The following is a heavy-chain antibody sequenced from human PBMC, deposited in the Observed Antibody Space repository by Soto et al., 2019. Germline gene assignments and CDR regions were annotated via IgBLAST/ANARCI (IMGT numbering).Heavy chain of an antibody. J-gene: IGHJ4*02. CDR2: IYYSGST. Sequence: PSETLSLTCTVSGGSISSGDYYWSWIRQPPGKGLEWIGYIYYSGSTYYNPSLKSRVTISVDTSKNQFSLKLSSVTAADTAVYYCARVVGYDRNHYWGQGTLVTGSS. CDR3: ARVVGYDRNHY. V-gene: IGHV4-30-4*01. D-gene: IGHD1-26*01. CDR1: GGSISSGDYY.